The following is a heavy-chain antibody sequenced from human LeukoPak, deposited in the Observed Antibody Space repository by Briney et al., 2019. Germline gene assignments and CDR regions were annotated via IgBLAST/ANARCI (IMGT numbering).Heavy chain of an antibody. V-gene: IGHV3-7*03. Sequence: GGSLRLSCVASGFTFSSYWMSWVRQAPGKGLEWVANIKQDGSEKYYVDSVKGRFTISRDNAKNSLYLQMNSLRAEDTALYYCAKGGYSSSWYQLDNWFDPWGQGTLVTVSS. D-gene: IGHD6-13*01. CDR3: AKGGYSSSWYQLDNWFDP. CDR1: GFTFSSYW. J-gene: IGHJ5*02. CDR2: IKQDGSEK.